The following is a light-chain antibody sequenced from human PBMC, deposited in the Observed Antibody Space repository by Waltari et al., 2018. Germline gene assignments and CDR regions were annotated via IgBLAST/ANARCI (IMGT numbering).Light chain of an antibody. J-gene: IGLJ2*01. Sequence: QSALTQPPSASGSPGQSVTISCTGTSSDVGTYDYVSWYQQHPGVAPKLMIYEVTKRPSGLPDRFSGSKSGNTASLTVSGLQAEDEADYYCSSYAGNNNVVFGGGTKLTVL. V-gene: IGLV2-8*01. CDR3: SSYAGNNNVV. CDR1: SSDVGTYDY. CDR2: EVT.